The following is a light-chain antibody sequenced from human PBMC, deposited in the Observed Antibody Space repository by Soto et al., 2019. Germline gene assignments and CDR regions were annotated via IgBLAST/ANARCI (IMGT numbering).Light chain of an antibody. Sequence: DIQMTQSPPSLSASVGDRVTISCRTSQSIKHYLSWYQQKPGEAPKLLICAASTLQSGVPSRFSGSGSGTDFTLTISSLQPEDFSTYFCQQSFSTPQTFGQGTKVELK. V-gene: IGKV1-39*01. CDR1: QSIKHY. CDR3: QQSFSTPQT. CDR2: AAS. J-gene: IGKJ1*01.